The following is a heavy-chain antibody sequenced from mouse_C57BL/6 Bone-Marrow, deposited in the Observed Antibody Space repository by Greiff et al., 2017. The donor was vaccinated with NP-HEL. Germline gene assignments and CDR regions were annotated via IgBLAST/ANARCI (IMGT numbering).Heavy chain of an antibody. V-gene: IGHV3-6*01. Sequence: DVKLQESGPGLVKPSQSLSLTCSVTGYSITSGYYWNWLRQFPGNKLEWMGYISYDGSNNYNPSLKNRISITRDTSKNQFFLKLNSVTTEDTATYYCARDPHYYGSSSFAYWGQGTLVTVSA. CDR3: ARDPHYYGSSSFAY. J-gene: IGHJ3*01. CDR1: GYSITSGYY. CDR2: ISYDGSN. D-gene: IGHD1-1*01.